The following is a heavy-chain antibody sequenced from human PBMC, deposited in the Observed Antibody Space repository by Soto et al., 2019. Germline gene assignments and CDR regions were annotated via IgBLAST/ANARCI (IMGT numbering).Heavy chain of an antibody. J-gene: IGHJ4*02. CDR3: ARRSSGWYFDY. CDR1: GFTFSSYA. Sequence: EVPVLESGGGLVQPGGSLRLSCAASGFTFSSYAMNWVRQAPGKGLEWVSVISGSGGSTYYADSVKGRFTISRDNSKSALYLQMNSLSAEDTDVYYCARRSSGWYFDYWGQGTLVTVSS. CDR2: ISGSGGST. D-gene: IGHD6-19*01. V-gene: IGHV3-23*01.